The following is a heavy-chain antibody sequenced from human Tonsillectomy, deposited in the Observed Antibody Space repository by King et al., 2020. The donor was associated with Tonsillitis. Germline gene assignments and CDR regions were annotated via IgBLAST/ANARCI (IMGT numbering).Heavy chain of an antibody. Sequence: QLQESGPGLVKPAATLSLTCVVSGASMSTGGYPWSWIRQPPGKGLEWIGYIYYSGGTYYNPSLKSRVTISVDTAKNQFSLKLSSVTAADTAVYYCARLGDCAGDCLRQWGQGTLVTVSS. J-gene: IGHJ4*02. CDR3: ARLGDCAGDCLRQ. D-gene: IGHD2-21*02. CDR1: GASMSTGGYP. V-gene: IGHV4-30-4*07. CDR2: IYYSGGT.